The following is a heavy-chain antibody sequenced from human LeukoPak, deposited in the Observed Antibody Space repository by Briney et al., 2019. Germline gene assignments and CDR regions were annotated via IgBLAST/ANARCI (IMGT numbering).Heavy chain of an antibody. D-gene: IGHD3-9*01. CDR1: GYTFTSYY. Sequence: ASVKVSCKASGYTFTSYYMHWVRQAPGQGLEWMGIINPSGGSTSYAQKFQGRVTMTRDTSTSTVYMELSSLRSEDTAVYYCARGLDGDILIGYPHSWFDPWGQGTLVTVSS. V-gene: IGHV1-46*01. CDR2: INPSGGST. CDR3: ARGLDGDILIGYPHSWFDP. J-gene: IGHJ5*02.